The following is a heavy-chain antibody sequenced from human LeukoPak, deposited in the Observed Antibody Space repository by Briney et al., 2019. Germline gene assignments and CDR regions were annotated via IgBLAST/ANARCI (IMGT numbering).Heavy chain of an antibody. V-gene: IGHV4-4*07. D-gene: IGHD3-22*01. J-gene: IGHJ1*01. CDR1: GGSISSYY. CDR2: IYTSGST. CDR3: ARGYYDSSGYPSAEYFQH. Sequence: SETLSLTCTVSGGSISSYYWSWIRQPAGEGLEWIGRIYTSGSTNYNPSLKSRVTMSVDTSKNQFSLKLSSVTAADTAVYYCARGYYDSSGYPSAEYFQHWGQGTLVTVSS.